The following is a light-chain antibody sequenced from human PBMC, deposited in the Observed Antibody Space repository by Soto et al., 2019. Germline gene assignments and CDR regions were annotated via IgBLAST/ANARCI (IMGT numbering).Light chain of an antibody. J-gene: IGLJ3*02. CDR1: SSDVGYYNY. CDR3: SSYTTSSTQV. V-gene: IGLV2-14*01. Sequence: QSVLTQPASVSGCPGQSITISCTGTSSDVGYYNYVSWYQHHPGKAPKLMIYEVSNRPSGVSNRFSGSKSGNTASLTISGLQAEDEADYYCSSYTTSSTQVFGGGTKLTVL. CDR2: EVS.